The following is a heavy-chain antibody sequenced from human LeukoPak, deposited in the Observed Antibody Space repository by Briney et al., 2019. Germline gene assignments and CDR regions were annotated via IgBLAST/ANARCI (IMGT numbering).Heavy chain of an antibody. V-gene: IGHV3-7*01. CDR2: IKQDGSDK. CDR3: ARDLWFGEFDAFDI. Sequence: PGGSLRLSCAASGFTFSSYWMTWVRQAPGKGLEWVANIKQDGSDKYYVDSVKGRFTIFRDNAKSSLYLQMNSLRAEDTAVYYCARDLWFGEFDAFDIWGQGTMVTVSS. J-gene: IGHJ3*02. CDR1: GFTFSSYW. D-gene: IGHD3-10*01.